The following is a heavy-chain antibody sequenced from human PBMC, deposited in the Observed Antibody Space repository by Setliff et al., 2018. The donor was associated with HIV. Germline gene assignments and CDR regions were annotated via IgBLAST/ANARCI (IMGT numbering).Heavy chain of an antibody. D-gene: IGHD3-16*01. CDR1: RDSLGSHY. CDR2: IDYSGTP. CDR3: ARHNVITYGGLLFDYYYYGLDV. J-gene: IGHJ6*02. Sequence: PSETLSLTSSVSRDSLGSHYWSWVRQPPGKGLEWIGSIDYSGTPNYSPSLKSRVTISLDTSKNEISLKVTSLTAADTAVYYCARHNVITYGGLLFDYYYYGLDVWGHGTTVTVSS. V-gene: IGHV4-59*11.